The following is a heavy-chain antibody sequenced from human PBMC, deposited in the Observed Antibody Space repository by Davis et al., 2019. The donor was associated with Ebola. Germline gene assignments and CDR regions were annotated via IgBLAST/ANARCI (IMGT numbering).Heavy chain of an antibody. D-gene: IGHD5-18*01. CDR3: ARGWLRTGLDI. CDR2: TYYSSKWYY. Sequence: LRLSCAISGDSVSNTAGWNWIRQSPSRGLEWLGRTYYSSKWYYHYAVSVKSRITINPDTSKNQFSLQLNSVTPEDTALYYCARGWLRTGLDIWGEGTTVNVSS. CDR1: GDSVSNTAG. V-gene: IGHV6-1*01. J-gene: IGHJ6*04.